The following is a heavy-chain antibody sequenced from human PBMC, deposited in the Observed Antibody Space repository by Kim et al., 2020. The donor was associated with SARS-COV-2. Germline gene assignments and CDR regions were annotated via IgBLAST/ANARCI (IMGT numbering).Heavy chain of an antibody. CDR2: IWYDGSNK. V-gene: IGHV3-33*06. CDR1: GFTFSSYG. Sequence: GGSLRLSCAASGFTFSSYGMHWVRQAPGKGLEWVAVIWYDGSNKYYADSVKGRFTISRDNSKNTLYLQMNSLRAEDTAVYYCAKEIAAAGRVGYFQHWGQGTLVTVSS. D-gene: IGHD6-13*01. J-gene: IGHJ1*01. CDR3: AKEIAAAGRVGYFQH.